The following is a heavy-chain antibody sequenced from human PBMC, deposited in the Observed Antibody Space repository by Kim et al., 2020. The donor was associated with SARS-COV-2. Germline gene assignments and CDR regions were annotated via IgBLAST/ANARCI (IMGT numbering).Heavy chain of an antibody. V-gene: IGHV3-74*01. CDR3: ARYSGSAFDI. Sequence: AKYADSVKGRFTISRDNAKNTLYLQMNNMRPEDAAVYYCARYSGSAFDIWGQGTMVSVSS. D-gene: IGHD1-26*01. CDR2: A. J-gene: IGHJ3*02.